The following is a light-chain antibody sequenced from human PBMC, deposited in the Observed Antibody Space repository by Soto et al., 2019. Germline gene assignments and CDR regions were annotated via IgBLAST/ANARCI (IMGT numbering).Light chain of an antibody. CDR1: SSNIGARYG. Sequence: QSVLTQPPSLSGAPGQRVTISCTGSSSNIGARYGVHWYQHLPGTAPKLLIYGDANRPSGVPDRFSGSKSGTSASLAINGLQAEDEAAYYCQSYDNSLSVVVFGEGTKLTVL. CDR2: GDA. J-gene: IGLJ2*01. CDR3: QSYDNSLSVVV. V-gene: IGLV1-40*01.